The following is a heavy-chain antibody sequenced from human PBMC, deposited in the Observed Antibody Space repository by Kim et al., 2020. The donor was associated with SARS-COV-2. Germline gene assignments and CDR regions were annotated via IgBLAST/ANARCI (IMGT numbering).Heavy chain of an antibody. Sequence: YADSVKDRFTISRDNSKNTLYLQMNSLRAEDTAVYYCARGSGYYSGYFDYWGQGTLVTVSS. J-gene: IGHJ4*02. CDR3: ARGSGYYSGYFDY. D-gene: IGHD3-22*01. V-gene: IGHV3-30*01.